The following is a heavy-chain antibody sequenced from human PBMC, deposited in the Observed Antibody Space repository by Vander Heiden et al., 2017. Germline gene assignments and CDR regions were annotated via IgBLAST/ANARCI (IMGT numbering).Heavy chain of an antibody. CDR2: ISASGDGT. CDR3: TNPVGDSTGMDV. D-gene: IGHD2-21*01. CDR1: GFTFSSYA. J-gene: IGHJ6*02. V-gene: IGHV3-23*01. Sequence: EGQLLESGGGLVQPGASVRLSCATSGFTFSSYALRWVRQAPGKGLEWIAGISASGDGTNYADSVKGRFTISRDRSERTLSLEMNSLRADDTAVYYCTNPVGDSTGMDVWGQGTTVTVSS.